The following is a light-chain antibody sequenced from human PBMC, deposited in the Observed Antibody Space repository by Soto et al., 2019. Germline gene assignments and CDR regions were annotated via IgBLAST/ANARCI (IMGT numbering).Light chain of an antibody. J-gene: IGKJ2*01. CDR3: QQYAGWPRT. Sequence: DVVMTQTPLSLSVAPGQPASISCKSSQSLLHITGETFLFWYLQKPGQSPQLLIYEVSTRVSGVPDRFSGSGSGTDFTLTISGLQSEDCAVYYCQQYAGWPRTFGQGTKLEIK. V-gene: IGKV2-29*01. CDR1: QSLLHITGETF. CDR2: EVS.